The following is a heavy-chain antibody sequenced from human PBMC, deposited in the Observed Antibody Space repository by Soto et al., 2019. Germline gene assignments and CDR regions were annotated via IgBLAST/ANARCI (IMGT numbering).Heavy chain of an antibody. V-gene: IGHV3-13*01. D-gene: IGHD4-4*01. CDR3: ARAIVNYYYMDV. CDR1: GFTFSSYD. Sequence: GGSLRLCCAASGFTFSSYDMHWVRQATGKGLEWVSAIGTAGDTYYPGSVKGRFTISRENAKNSLYLQMNSLRAGDTAVYYCARAIVNYYYMDVWGKGTTVTVSS. CDR2: IGTAGDT. J-gene: IGHJ6*03.